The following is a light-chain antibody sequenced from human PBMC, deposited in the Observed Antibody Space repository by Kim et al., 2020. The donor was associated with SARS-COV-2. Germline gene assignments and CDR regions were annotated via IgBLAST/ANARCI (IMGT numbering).Light chain of an antibody. CDR3: QQYEGS. V-gene: IGKV1-33*01. J-gene: IGKJ2*03. Sequence: SSLSASVGDRVTITCQASQDISNYLNWYQQKPGKAPKLLIYDASNLETGVPPRFSGSGSGTDFTFTISSLQPEDIATYYCQQYEGSFGQGTKLEI. CDR2: DAS. CDR1: QDISNY.